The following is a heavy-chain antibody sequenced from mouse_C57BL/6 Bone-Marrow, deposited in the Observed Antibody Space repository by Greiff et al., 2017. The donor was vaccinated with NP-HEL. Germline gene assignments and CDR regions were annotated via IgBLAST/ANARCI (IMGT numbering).Heavy chain of an antibody. J-gene: IGHJ1*03. D-gene: IGHD1-1*01. CDR3: ATDYGSSPWYFDV. Sequence: VQLQQSGAELVKPGASVKLSCTASGFNIKDYYMHWVKQRTEQGLGWIGRIDPEDGETKYAPKFQGKATITADTSSNTAYLQLSSLTSEDTAVYYCATDYGSSPWYFDVWGTGTTVTVSS. CDR1: GFNIKDYY. V-gene: IGHV14-2*01. CDR2: IDPEDGET.